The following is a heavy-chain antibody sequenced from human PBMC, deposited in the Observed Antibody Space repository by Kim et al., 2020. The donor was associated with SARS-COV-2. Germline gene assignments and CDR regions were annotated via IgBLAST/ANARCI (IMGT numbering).Heavy chain of an antibody. V-gene: IGHV4-34*01. Sequence: SETLSLTCAVYGGSFSGYYWSWIRQPPGKGLEWIGEINHSGSTNYNPSLKSRVTISVDTSKNQFSLKLSSVTAADTAVYYCARGRRGREYCSGGSCYSTPPVYWGQGTLVTVSS. CDR2: INHSGST. CDR1: GGSFSGYY. J-gene: IGHJ4*02. CDR3: ARGRRGREYCSGGSCYSTPPVY. D-gene: IGHD2-15*01.